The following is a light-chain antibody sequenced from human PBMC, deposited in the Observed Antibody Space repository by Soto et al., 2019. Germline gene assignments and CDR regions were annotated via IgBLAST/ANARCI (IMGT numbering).Light chain of an antibody. CDR3: TSWTTSTTMI. J-gene: IGLJ2*01. V-gene: IGLV2-14*03. CDR1: SSDIGAYNY. CDR2: DVN. Sequence: QSALTQPASVSGSPGQSITISCTGTSSDIGAYNYVSCYQQHPGKAPKLMIYDVNIRPSGVSNRFSGSKSGNTASLTISGLQAEDEADYYCTSWTTSTTMIFGGGTQLTVL.